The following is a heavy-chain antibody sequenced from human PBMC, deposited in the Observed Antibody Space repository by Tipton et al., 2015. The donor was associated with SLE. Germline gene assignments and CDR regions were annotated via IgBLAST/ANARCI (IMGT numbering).Heavy chain of an antibody. Sequence: TLSLTCTVSGGSISSYYWGWIRQPPGKGLEWIGYIYYSGSTNYNPSLQSPVTISVDTSKNQFSLKLSSVTAADTAVYYCAREEDTGTTSYWGQGTLVTVSS. D-gene: IGHD1-7*01. CDR2: IYYSGST. CDR3: AREEDTGTTSY. CDR1: GGSISSYY. J-gene: IGHJ4*02. V-gene: IGHV4-59*01.